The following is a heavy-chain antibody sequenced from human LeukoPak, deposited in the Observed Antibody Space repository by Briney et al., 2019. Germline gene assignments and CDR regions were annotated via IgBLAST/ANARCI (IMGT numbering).Heavy chain of an antibody. Sequence: PGGSLRLSCAASGFTFSGYGMNWVRQAPGKGLEWVAVIWYDGSNKYYADSVKGRFTISRDNSKNTLYLQMNSLRAEDTAVYYCARVGVQWLVQREWFDPWGQGTLVTVSS. CDR2: IWYDGSNK. CDR1: GFTFSGYG. CDR3: ARVGVQWLVQREWFDP. V-gene: IGHV3-33*08. D-gene: IGHD6-19*01. J-gene: IGHJ5*02.